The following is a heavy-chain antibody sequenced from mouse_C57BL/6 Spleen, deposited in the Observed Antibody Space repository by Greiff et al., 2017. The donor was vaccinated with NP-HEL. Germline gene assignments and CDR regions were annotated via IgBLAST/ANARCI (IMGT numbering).Heavy chain of an antibody. J-gene: IGHJ3*01. CDR1: GYAFSSSW. CDR2: IYPGDGDT. Sequence: VQLQQSGPELVKPGASVKISCKASGYAFSSSWMNWVKQRPGKGLEWIGRIYPGDGDTNYNGKFKGKATLTADKSSSTAYMQLSSLTSEDSAVYFCASSPMITTDWFAYWCHGTLVPVS. D-gene: IGHD2-4*01. V-gene: IGHV1-82*01. CDR3: ASSPMITTDWFAY.